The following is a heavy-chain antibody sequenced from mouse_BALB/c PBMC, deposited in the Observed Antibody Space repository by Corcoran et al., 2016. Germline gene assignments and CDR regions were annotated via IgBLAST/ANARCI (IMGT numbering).Heavy chain of an antibody. J-gene: IGHJ4*01. CDR2: INTYTGEP. CDR3: AREPYAMDY. V-gene: IGHV9-3-1*01. Sequence: QIQLVQSGPELKKPGATVQISCKASGYTFTNYGMNWVKQAPGKGLKWMGWINTYTGEPTYADDFKGRFAFSLDTSASTAYLQINNLKNEDTATYFCAREPYAMDYWGQGTSVTVSS. CDR1: GYTFTNYG.